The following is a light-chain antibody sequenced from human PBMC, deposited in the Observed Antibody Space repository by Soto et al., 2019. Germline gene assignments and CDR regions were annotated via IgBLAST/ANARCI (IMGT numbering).Light chain of an antibody. CDR1: SSDVGNYNL. CDR2: EGS. Sequence: QSVLTQPASVSGSPGQSITISCTGTSSDVGNYNLVSWYQQHPDKAPKLMIYEGSKRPSGVSTRFSGAKSGNTASLTISGLQAEDEADYYCCSYAGGSAWVFGGGTQLTVL. CDR3: CSYAGGSAWV. J-gene: IGLJ3*02. V-gene: IGLV2-23*01.